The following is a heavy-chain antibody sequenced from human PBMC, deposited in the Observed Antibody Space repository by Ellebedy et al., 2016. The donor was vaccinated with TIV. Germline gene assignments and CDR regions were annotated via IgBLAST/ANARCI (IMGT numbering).Heavy chain of an antibody. V-gene: IGHV3-49*03. J-gene: IGHJ5*02. CDR1: GFTFGDYA. D-gene: IGHD5-12*01. CDR2: IRSKAYGGTT. CDR3: TLYSGYDNWFDP. Sequence: GESLKISCTASGFTFGDYAMSWFRQAPGKGLEWVGFIRSKAYGGTTEYAASVKGRFTISRDDSKSIAYLQMNSLKTEDTAVYYCTLYSGYDNWFDPWGQGTLVTVSS.